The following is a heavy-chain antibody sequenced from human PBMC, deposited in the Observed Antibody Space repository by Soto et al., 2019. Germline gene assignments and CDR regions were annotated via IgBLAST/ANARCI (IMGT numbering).Heavy chain of an antibody. CDR2: INGVGTYT. Sequence: EVQRVESGGGSAQPGGSLRLSCAASGFTFRNYWIHWVRQAPGKGPVWVSRINGVGTYTNYADSVKGRFSISRDNAEKTVYLQMNRLRAEDTAVYYCVRDFRSSDYWGQGTLVTVSS. D-gene: IGHD3-3*01. J-gene: IGHJ4*02. CDR1: GFTFRNYW. CDR3: VRDFRSSDY. V-gene: IGHV3-74*01.